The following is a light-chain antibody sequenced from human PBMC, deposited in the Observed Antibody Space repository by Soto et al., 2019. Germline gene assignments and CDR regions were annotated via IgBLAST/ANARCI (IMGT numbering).Light chain of an antibody. V-gene: IGLV2-14*01. J-gene: IGLJ1*01. CDR1: SSDVGSHNH. CDR2: EVT. Sequence: QSLLTQPASVSGSPGQSIAISCTGTSSDVGSHNHVSWYQQYPGKAPKLIIYEVTNRPSGVSARFSGSKFGSTASLTISGLQAEDEGEYYCNSLSAAGSSYVFGPGTKVTVL. CDR3: NSLSAAGSSYV.